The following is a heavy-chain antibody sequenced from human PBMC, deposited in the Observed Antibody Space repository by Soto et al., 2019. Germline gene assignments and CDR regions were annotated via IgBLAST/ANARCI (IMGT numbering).Heavy chain of an antibody. D-gene: IGHD3-10*01. CDR1: GGSISSGDYY. J-gene: IGHJ5*02. CDR2: IYYSGST. CDR3: ARASWFGELLFPWFDP. Sequence: ASETLSLTCTVSGGSISSGDYYWSWIRQPPGKGLEWIGYIYYSGSTYYNPSLKSRVTISVDTSKNQFSLKLSSVTAADTAVYYCARASWFGELLFPWFDPWGQGTLVTVSS. V-gene: IGHV4-30-4*01.